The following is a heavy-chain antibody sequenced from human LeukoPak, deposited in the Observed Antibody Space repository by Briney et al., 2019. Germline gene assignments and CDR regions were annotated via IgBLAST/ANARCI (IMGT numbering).Heavy chain of an antibody. CDR3: AELGITMIGGV. CDR1: GFTLSTYS. V-gene: IGHV3-48*04. J-gene: IGHJ6*04. Sequence: GGSLRLSCAASGFTLSTYSMNWVRQAPGKGLEWVSYISSSGSTIYYADSVKGRFTISRDNAKNSLYLRMNSLRAEDTAVYYCAELGITMIGGVWGKGTTVTISS. CDR2: ISSSGSTI. D-gene: IGHD3-10*02.